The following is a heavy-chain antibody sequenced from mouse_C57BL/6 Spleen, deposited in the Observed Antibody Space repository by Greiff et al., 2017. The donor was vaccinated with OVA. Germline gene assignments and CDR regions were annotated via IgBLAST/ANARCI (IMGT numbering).Heavy chain of an antibody. Sequence: EVHLVESGGGLVQPKGSLKLSCAASGFTFNTYAMPWVRQAPGKGLEWVARIRSKSSNYATYYADSVKDRFTISRDDSQSMLYLQMNNLKTEDTAMYYCVRESGSSYFYAMDYWGQGTSVTVSS. D-gene: IGHD1-1*01. CDR1: GFTFNTYA. CDR2: IRSKSSNYAT. CDR3: VRESGSSYFYAMDY. V-gene: IGHV10-3*01. J-gene: IGHJ4*01.